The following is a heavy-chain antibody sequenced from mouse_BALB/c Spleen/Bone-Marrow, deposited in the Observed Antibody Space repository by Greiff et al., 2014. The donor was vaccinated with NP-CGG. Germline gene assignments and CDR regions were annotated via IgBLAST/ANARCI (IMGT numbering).Heavy chain of an antibody. D-gene: IGHD1-1*01. V-gene: IGHV1S22*01. CDR1: GYTFTCYW. CDR2: IYPGSGRT. J-gene: IGHJ4*01. CDR3: TITTTASYAMDY. Sequence: GSELVRPGASVKLSCKASGYTFTCYWMHWVKQRPGQGLEWIGNIYPGSGRTNYDEKFKSKATLTVDTSSSTAYMQLSSLTSEDSAVYFCTITTTASYAMDYWGQGTSVTVSS.